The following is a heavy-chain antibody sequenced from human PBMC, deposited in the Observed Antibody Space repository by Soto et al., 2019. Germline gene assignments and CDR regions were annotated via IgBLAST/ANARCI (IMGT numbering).Heavy chain of an antibody. CDR2: IRKKGNSYTT. J-gene: IGHJ4*02. CDR3: ARASGRYSRFDF. V-gene: IGHV3-72*01. Sequence: EVHLVESGGGLVQPGVSLRLSCAGSGFTFSDHYIDWVRHAPGKRLSWVVRIRKKGNSYTTEYAASVKGRFIISRDDSRSPLYLQMSSLKTEDTAVYHGARASGRYSRFDFWGQGTLVTVSS. CDR1: GFTFSDHY. D-gene: IGHD1-26*01.